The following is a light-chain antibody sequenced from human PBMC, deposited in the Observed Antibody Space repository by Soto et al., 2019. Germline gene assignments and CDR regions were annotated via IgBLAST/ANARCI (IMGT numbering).Light chain of an antibody. Sequence: QSVLTQPPSASGSPGQSVTISCTGTSSDVGGYNFVSWYQQHPGKAPKLIIFEVSKRPSGVPDRFSGSKSGNTASLTVSGLQAEDEADYFSSSYVSGNTYYVFGTGTKVTVL. J-gene: IGLJ1*01. CDR2: EVS. CDR1: SSDVGGYNF. CDR3: SSYVSGNTYYV. V-gene: IGLV2-8*01.